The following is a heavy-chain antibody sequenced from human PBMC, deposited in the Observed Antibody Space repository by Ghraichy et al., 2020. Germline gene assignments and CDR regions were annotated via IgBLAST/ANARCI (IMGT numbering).Heavy chain of an antibody. V-gene: IGHV1-24*01. CDR2: FDPEDGET. CDR3: ATGYLGSYYNEKFDY. D-gene: IGHD3-10*01. J-gene: IGHJ4*02. Sequence: ASVKVSCKVSGYTLTELSMHWVRQAPGKGLEWMGGFDPEDGETIYAQKFQGRVTMTEDTSTDTAYMELSSLRSEDTAVYYCATGYLGSYYNEKFDYWGQGTLVTVSS. CDR1: GYTLTELS.